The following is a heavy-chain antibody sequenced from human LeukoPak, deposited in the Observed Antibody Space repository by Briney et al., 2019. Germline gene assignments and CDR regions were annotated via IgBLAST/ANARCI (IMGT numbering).Heavy chain of an antibody. CDR1: GFTFSSYA. Sequence: GGSLRLSCAASGFTFSSYAMHWVRQAPGKGLEWVAVISYDGSNKYYADSVKGRFTISRDNSKNTLYLQMNSLRAEDTAVYYCARDFGFDYWGQGTLVTVSS. D-gene: IGHD3-3*01. CDR3: ARDFGFDY. V-gene: IGHV3-30*04. J-gene: IGHJ4*02. CDR2: ISYDGSNK.